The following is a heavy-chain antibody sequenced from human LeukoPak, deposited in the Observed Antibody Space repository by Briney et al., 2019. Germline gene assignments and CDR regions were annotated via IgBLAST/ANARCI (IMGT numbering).Heavy chain of an antibody. J-gene: IGHJ5*02. CDR1: GVTFSSYA. CDR3: AKESDYDILTGDWFDP. Sequence: GGSLRLSCAVSGVTFSSYAMSWVRQAPGKGLEWVSAISSSGGSTYYADSVRGRFIISRDNSKSTLFLRMYSLRAEDTAVYYCAKESDYDILTGDWFDPWGQGTLVTVSS. V-gene: IGHV3-23*01. CDR2: ISSSGGST. D-gene: IGHD3-9*01.